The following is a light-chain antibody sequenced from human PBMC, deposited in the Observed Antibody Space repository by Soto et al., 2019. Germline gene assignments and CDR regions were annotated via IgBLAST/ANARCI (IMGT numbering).Light chain of an antibody. CDR1: SSNIGAGYD. CDR3: QSYDSSLSGV. Sequence: QSALTQPPSVSGAPGQRVTISCTGSSSNIGAGYDVHWYQQLPGTAPKLLIYGNSNRPSGVPDRFSGSKSVTSASLAITGLQAEDEADYYCQSYDSSLSGVFGGGTKVTVL. J-gene: IGLJ3*02. V-gene: IGLV1-40*01. CDR2: GNS.